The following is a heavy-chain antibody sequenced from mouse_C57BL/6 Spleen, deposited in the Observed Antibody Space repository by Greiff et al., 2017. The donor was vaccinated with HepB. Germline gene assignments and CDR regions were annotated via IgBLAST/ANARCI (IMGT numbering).Heavy chain of an antibody. CDR3: ARRGRTIYYDYDALAY. D-gene: IGHD2-4*01. CDR2: INPNNGGT. CDR1: GYTFTDYY. J-gene: IGHJ3*01. Sequence: EVQLQQSGPELVKPGASVKISCKASGYTFTDYYMNWVKQSHGKSLEWIGDINPNNGGTSYNQKFKGKATLTVDKSSSTAYMELRSLTSEDSAVYYCARRGRTIYYDYDALAYWGQGTLVTVSA. V-gene: IGHV1-26*01.